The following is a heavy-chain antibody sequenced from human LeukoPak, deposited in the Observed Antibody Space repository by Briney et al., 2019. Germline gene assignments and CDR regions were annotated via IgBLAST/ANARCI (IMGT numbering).Heavy chain of an antibody. CDR2: IYPGDSDT. Sequence: GESLKISCKGSGYSFTSYWIGWVRQMPGKGLEWMGMIYPGDSDTKYSPSFQGQATISADKSITTAYLQWSSLKASDTAMYYCTRRDCTNGVCYIDFWGQGTLVTVSS. CDR3: TRRDCTNGVCYIDF. V-gene: IGHV5-51*01. D-gene: IGHD2-8*01. J-gene: IGHJ4*02. CDR1: GYSFTSYW.